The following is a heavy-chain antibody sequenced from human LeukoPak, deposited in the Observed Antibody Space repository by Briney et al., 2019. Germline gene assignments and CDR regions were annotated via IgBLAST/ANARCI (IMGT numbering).Heavy chain of an antibody. CDR3: ARVRSTALGEPFDY. Sequence: ASVKVSCKASGYTFTGYYMHWVRQAPGQGLEWMGWINPNSGGTNYAQKFQGRVTMTRDTSISTAYMELSRLRSDDTAVYYCARVRSTALGEPFDYWGQGTLVTVSS. J-gene: IGHJ4*02. CDR1: GYTFTGYY. CDR2: INPNSGGT. V-gene: IGHV1-2*02. D-gene: IGHD1-26*01.